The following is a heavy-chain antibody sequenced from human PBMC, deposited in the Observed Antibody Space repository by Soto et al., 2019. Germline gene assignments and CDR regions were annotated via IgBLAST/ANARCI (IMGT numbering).Heavy chain of an antibody. J-gene: IGHJ4*02. CDR1: GFTVSSNY. CDR2: IYSGGST. CDR3: ARHQGYSSGWYDY. V-gene: IGHV3-53*01. Sequence: EVQLVESGGGLILPGGSLRLSCAASGFTVSSNYMSWVRQAPGKGLEWVSVIYSGGSTYYADSVKGRFTISRDNSKNTLYLQMNSLRAEDTAVYYCARHQGYSSGWYDYWGQGTLVTVSS. D-gene: IGHD6-19*01.